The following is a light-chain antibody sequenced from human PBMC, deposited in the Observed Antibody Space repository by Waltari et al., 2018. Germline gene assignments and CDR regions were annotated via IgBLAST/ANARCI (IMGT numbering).Light chain of an antibody. CDR1: NIGSKS. J-gene: IGLJ1*01. Sequence: PPSVSVAPGKTARITCGGNNIGSKSVHWYQQKPGQAPVLVIYYDSDRPSGIPERFSGSNSGNTATLTISRVEAGDEADYYCQVWDSSSDEVFGTGTKVTVL. CDR2: YDS. CDR3: QVWDSSSDEV. V-gene: IGLV3-21*04.